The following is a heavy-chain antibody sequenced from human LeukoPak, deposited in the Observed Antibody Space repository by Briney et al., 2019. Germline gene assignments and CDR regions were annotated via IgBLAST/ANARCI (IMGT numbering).Heavy chain of an antibody. CDR2: ISSSSSYI. D-gene: IGHD3-10*01. CDR1: GFTFSSYS. Sequence: PGGSLRPSCAASGFTFSSYSMNWVRQAPGKGLEWVSSISSSSSYIYYADSVKGRFTISRDNAKNSLYLQMNSLRAEDTAVYYCARDSFDYYGSGSYYQYYYYGMDVWGQGTTVTISS. J-gene: IGHJ6*02. CDR3: ARDSFDYYGSGSYYQYYYYGMDV. V-gene: IGHV3-21*01.